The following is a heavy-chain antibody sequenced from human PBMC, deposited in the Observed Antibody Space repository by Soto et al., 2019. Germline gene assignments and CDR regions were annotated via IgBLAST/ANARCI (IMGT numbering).Heavy chain of an antibody. CDR3: ARAGAINGSGSYYKKAPFDY. Sequence: EVQLVQSGAEVKKPGESLKISCKGSGYSFTSYWIGWVRQMPGKGLEWMGIIYPGDSDTRYSPSFQGQVTISADKSISTAYLQWSSLKASDTAMYYCARAGAINGSGSYYKKAPFDYWGQGTLVTVSS. V-gene: IGHV5-51*03. CDR1: GYSFTSYW. CDR2: IYPGDSDT. J-gene: IGHJ4*02. D-gene: IGHD3-10*01.